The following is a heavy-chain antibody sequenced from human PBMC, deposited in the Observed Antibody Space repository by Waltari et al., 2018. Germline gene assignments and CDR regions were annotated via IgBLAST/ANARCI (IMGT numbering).Heavy chain of an antibody. J-gene: IGHJ3*01. CDR1: GVSITSNRHY. V-gene: IGHV4-39*01. CDR3: ATYIGASVGTAAFDV. D-gene: IGHD5-12*01. Sequence: QLQLQESGPRLVRPSETLSLICRVSGVSITSNRHYWAWIRQSPGQGLEWIGTVSYMATTSVGQSLKSLVSVSRDTSKNQVSLILGSVTAADMAVYYCATYIGASVGTAAFDVWGQGTMVTVSS. CDR2: VSYMATT.